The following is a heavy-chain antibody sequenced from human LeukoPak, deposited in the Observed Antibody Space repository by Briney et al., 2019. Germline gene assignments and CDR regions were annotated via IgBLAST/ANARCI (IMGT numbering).Heavy chain of an antibody. Sequence: GGSLRLSCAASGLTFSSYSMSWVRQAPGKGLFWVSGISASGSGTYYADSVKGRFTISRDNSKNTLYLQMNSLRAEDTAVYYCAEDAAGPEYWGQGTLVTVSS. V-gene: IGHV3-23*01. CDR1: GLTFSSYS. D-gene: IGHD6-13*01. CDR2: ISASGSGT. CDR3: AEDAAGPEY. J-gene: IGHJ4*02.